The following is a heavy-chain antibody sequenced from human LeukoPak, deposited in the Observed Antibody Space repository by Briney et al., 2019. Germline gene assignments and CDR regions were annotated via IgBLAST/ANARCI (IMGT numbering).Heavy chain of an antibody. CDR3: ARPYSNYGGALRGDY. CDR1: GGSISSSDYY. D-gene: IGHD4-11*01. CDR2: IYYSGTT. J-gene: IGHJ4*02. V-gene: IGHV4-61*05. Sequence: SETLSLTCTVSGGSISSSDYYWAWVRQPPGKGLEWNGYIYYSGTTNYNPSLKNRVTISVDTSKNHFSLRLSSVTAADTAVYYCARPYSNYGGALRGDYWGQGTLLTVSS.